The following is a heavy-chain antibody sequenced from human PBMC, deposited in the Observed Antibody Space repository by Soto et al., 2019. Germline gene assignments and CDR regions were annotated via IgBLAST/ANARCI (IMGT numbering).Heavy chain of an antibody. CDR2: ISNDGRDI. V-gene: IGHV3-30*18. CDR3: AKGIRLWSVLDH. D-gene: IGHD3-10*01. CDR1: GFTFSSYG. Sequence: QVQLVESGGGVVQPGRSLRLSCAASGFTFSSYGMHWVRQAPGKGLEWVAVISNDGRDIFYADSVKGRFTVSRDDAKNTLNLQMNNLRPEDSAIYYCAKGIRLWSVLDHWGQGTPVTVSS. J-gene: IGHJ4*02.